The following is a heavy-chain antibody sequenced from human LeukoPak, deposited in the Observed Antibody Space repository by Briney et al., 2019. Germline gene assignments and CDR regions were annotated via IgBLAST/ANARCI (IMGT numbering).Heavy chain of an antibody. J-gene: IGHJ4*02. CDR2: IYHSGKT. V-gene: IGHV4-59*01. D-gene: IGHD6-19*01. CDR1: GGSLNSDY. CDR3: ARGAGWYNY. Sequence: SETLSLTCTVSGGSLNSDYWSWLRQPPGEGPEWIAYIYHSGKTNYNPSLKSRVTISIDTSKNQFSLKLSSVIAADTAVYYCARGAGWYNYWGQGILVTVSS.